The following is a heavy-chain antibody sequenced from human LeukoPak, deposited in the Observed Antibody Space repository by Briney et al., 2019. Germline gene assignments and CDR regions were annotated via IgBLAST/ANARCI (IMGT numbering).Heavy chain of an antibody. D-gene: IGHD6-6*01. CDR3: ANLRIAARPYYFDY. V-gene: IGHV3-23*01. CDR2: ITGSGGGT. Sequence: GGSLRLSCAASGFTFSTCVMSWVRQAPGKGLEWVSGITGSGGGTFYADSVRGRFTISRDNSKNTLYLHMNSLRAEDTALYYCANLRIAARPYYFDYWGQGTLVTVSS. J-gene: IGHJ4*02. CDR1: GFTFSTCV.